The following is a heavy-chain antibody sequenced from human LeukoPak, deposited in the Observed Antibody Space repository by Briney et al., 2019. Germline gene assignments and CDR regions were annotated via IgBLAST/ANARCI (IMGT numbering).Heavy chain of an antibody. CDR1: GGTFSSYT. Sequence: ASVKVSCKASGGTFSSYTISWVRQAPGQGLEWMGRIIPILGIANYAQKFQGRVTITADESTSTAYMELSSLRSEDTAVYYCARTYSGYDGGPYYYYGMDVWGKGTTVTVSS. CDR3: ARTYSGYDGGPYYYYGMDV. V-gene: IGHV1-69*02. J-gene: IGHJ6*04. CDR2: IIPILGIA. D-gene: IGHD5-12*01.